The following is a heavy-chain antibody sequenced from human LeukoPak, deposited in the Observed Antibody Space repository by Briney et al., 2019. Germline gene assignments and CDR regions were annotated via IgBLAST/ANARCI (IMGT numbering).Heavy chain of an antibody. D-gene: IGHD6-19*01. CDR3: ARGQYSSGWLPSLRVWFDP. Sequence: PSETLSLTCTVSGGSISSSSYYWGWIRQPPGKGLEWIGEINHSGSTNYNPSLKSRVTISVDTSKNQFSPKLSSVTAADTAVYYCARGQYSSGWLPSLRVWFDPWGRGTLVTVSS. J-gene: IGHJ2*01. CDR2: INHSGST. V-gene: IGHV4-39*07. CDR1: GGSISSSSYY.